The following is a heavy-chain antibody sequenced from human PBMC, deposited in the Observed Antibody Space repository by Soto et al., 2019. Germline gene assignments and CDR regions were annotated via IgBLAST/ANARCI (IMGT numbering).Heavy chain of an antibody. V-gene: IGHV3-23*01. Sequence: GGSLRLSCAASGFTFSSYVMSWVRQAPGKGLEWVSAISGSGGSTYYADSVKGRFTISRDNSKNTLYRQMNSLRAEDTAVYYCANCVVPAASWPGTNYGMDVWGQGTTVTVSS. CDR3: ANCVVPAASWPGTNYGMDV. D-gene: IGHD2-2*01. CDR2: ISGSGGST. CDR1: GFTFSSYV. J-gene: IGHJ6*02.